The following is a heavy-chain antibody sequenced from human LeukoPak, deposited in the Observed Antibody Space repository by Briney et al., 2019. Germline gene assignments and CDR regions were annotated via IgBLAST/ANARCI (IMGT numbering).Heavy chain of an antibody. CDR1: GFTFSSYS. CDR3: AREGYCSGGSCTGADDAFDI. J-gene: IGHJ3*02. D-gene: IGHD2-15*01. Sequence: PGGSLRLSCAASGFTFSSYSMNWVRQAPGKGLEWVSSISSSSSYIYYADSVKGRFTISRDNAKNSLYLQMNSLRAEDTAVYYCAREGYCSGGSCTGADDAFDIWGQGTMVTVSS. CDR2: ISSSSSYI. V-gene: IGHV3-21*04.